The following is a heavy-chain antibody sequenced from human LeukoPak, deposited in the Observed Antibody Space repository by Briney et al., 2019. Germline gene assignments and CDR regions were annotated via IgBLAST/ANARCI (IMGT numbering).Heavy chain of an antibody. D-gene: IGHD1-26*01. CDR1: GFTFSSYE. J-gene: IGHJ6*03. CDR3: ARTVSDGSGSFYYYYMDV. Sequence: PGGSLRLSCAASGFTFSSYEMNWVRQAPGKGLEWVSYISSSGSTIYYADSVKGRFTISRDNAKNSLYLQMNSLRAEDTAVYYCARTVSDGSGSFYYYYMDVWGKGTTVTISS. V-gene: IGHV3-48*03. CDR2: ISSSGSTI.